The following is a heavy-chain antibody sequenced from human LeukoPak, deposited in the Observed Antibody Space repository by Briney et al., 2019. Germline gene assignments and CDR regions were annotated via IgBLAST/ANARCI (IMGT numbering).Heavy chain of an antibody. CDR3: ARASMVGATWDYYYHMDV. CDR1: GFTFSSYS. Sequence: GGSLRLSCAASGFTFSSYSMNWVRQAPGKGLEWVSSISSSSSYIYYADSVKGRFTISRDNAKNSLYLQMNSLRAEDTAVYYCARASMVGATWDYYYHMDVWGKGTTVTVSS. D-gene: IGHD1-26*01. CDR2: ISSSSSYI. J-gene: IGHJ6*03. V-gene: IGHV3-21*01.